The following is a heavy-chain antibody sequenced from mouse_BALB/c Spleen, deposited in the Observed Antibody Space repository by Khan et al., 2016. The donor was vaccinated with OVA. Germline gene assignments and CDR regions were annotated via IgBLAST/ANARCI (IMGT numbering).Heavy chain of an antibody. Sequence: EVKLLESGPGLVKPSQSLSLSCSVTAYSITSGYFWNWIRQFPGNKLEWMGYIRYDGNSNYNPSLKNRISITRDPSRNQFFLKLISVTPEDTATYFCARGGSSGPAWFAYWGQGTLVTVSA. V-gene: IGHV3-6*02. CDR1: AYSITSGYF. CDR3: ARGGSSGPAWFAY. CDR2: IRYDGNS. D-gene: IGHD3-1*01. J-gene: IGHJ3*01.